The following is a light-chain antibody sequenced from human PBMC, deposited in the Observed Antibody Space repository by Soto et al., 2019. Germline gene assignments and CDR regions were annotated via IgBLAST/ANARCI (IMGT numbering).Light chain of an antibody. CDR1: SSDVGGYNY. CDR2: EVS. CDR3: SSYVGSNSLV. J-gene: IGLJ2*01. Sequence: QSALTQPPSASGSPGQSVTISCTGTSSDVGGYNYVSWYQQHPGKAPKPMIYEVSKRPSGVPDRFSGSKSGNTASLTVSGLQAEDEADYYCSSYVGSNSLVFGGGTKLTVL. V-gene: IGLV2-8*01.